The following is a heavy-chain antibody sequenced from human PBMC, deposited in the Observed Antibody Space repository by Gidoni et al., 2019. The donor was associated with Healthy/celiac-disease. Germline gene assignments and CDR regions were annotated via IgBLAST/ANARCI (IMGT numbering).Heavy chain of an antibody. Sequence: QVQLVESGGGVVQPGRSLRLSCAASGFTFSSYGLHWVRQAPGKGLEWVAVISYDGSNKYYADSVKGRFTISRDNSKNTLYLQMNSLRAEDTAVYYCAKGGGDSPATAIPLNWFDPWGQGTLVTVSS. CDR1: GFTFSSYG. CDR2: ISYDGSNK. CDR3: AKGGGDSPATAIPLNWFDP. J-gene: IGHJ5*02. D-gene: IGHD2-2*02. V-gene: IGHV3-30*18.